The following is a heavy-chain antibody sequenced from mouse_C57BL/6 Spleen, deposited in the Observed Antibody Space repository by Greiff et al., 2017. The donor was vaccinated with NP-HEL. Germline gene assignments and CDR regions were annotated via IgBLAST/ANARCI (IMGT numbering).Heavy chain of an antibody. D-gene: IGHD2-5*01. CDR2: IDPSDRYT. CDR3: ARDSNYEPYFDY. Sequence: QVQLQQPGAELVKPGASVKLSCKASGYTFTSYWMQWVKQRPGQGLEWIGEIDPSDRYTNYNQKFKGKATLTVDTSSSTAYMQLSSLTSEDSAVYYCARDSNYEPYFDYWGQGTTLTVSS. CDR1: GYTFTSYW. V-gene: IGHV1-50*01. J-gene: IGHJ2*01.